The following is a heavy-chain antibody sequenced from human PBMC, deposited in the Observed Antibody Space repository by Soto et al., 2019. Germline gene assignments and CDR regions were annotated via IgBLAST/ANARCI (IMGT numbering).Heavy chain of an antibody. D-gene: IGHD3-10*01. CDR2: IYYSGST. CDR3: ARVWGGAFDI. Sequence: QVQLQESGPGLVKPSETLSLTCTVSGGSISSYYWSWIRQPPGKGLEWIGYIYYSGSTNYNPSLKSLVTTSVDPSKNQFSLKLSSVTAADTAVYYCARVWGGAFDIWGQGTMVTVSS. V-gene: IGHV4-59*01. J-gene: IGHJ3*02. CDR1: GGSISSYY.